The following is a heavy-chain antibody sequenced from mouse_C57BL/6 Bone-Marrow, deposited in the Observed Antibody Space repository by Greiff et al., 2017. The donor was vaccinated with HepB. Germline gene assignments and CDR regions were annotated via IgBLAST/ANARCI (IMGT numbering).Heavy chain of an antibody. D-gene: IGHD2-4*01. CDR2: IDPSDSYT. Sequence: VKLQQPGAELVMPGASVKLSCKASGYTFTSYWMHWVKQRPGQGLEWIGEIDPSDSYTNYNQKFKGKSTLTVDKSSSTAYMQLSSLTSEDSAVYYCARGNDFNYAMDYWGQGTSVTVSS. CDR1: GYTFTSYW. CDR3: ARGNDFNYAMDY. J-gene: IGHJ4*01. V-gene: IGHV1-69*01.